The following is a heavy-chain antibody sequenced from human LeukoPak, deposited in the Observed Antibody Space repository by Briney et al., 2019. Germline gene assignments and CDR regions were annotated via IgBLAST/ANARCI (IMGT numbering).Heavy chain of an antibody. J-gene: IGHJ6*03. CDR2: INHGGGT. D-gene: IGHD2-15*01. CDR1: GGSFSGYY. CDR3: ARGYCSGGSCYSYYYYNYMDV. V-gene: IGHV4-34*01. Sequence: SETLSLTCAVYGGSFSGYYWSWIRQPPGKGLEWIGEINHGGGTNYNPSLKNRVTISVDTSKNQFSLKLSSMTAADTAVYYCARGYCSGGSCYSYYYYNYMDVWGKGTTVTVSS.